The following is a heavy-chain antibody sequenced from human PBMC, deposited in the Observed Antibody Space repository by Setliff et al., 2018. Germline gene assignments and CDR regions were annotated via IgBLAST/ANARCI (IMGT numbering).Heavy chain of an antibody. CDR1: GGSFSGYY. CDR3: ARDKRQYNFWSGYYGSWGNYY. CDR2: IYYSGST. Sequence: SETLSLTCAVYGGSFSGYYWSWIRQAPGKGLEWIGSIYYSGSTYYNPSLKSRVTISVDTSKNQFSLKLSSVTAAATAVYYCARDKRQYNFWSGYYGSWGNYY. D-gene: IGHD3-3*01. J-gene: IGHJ6*03. V-gene: IGHV4-34*01.